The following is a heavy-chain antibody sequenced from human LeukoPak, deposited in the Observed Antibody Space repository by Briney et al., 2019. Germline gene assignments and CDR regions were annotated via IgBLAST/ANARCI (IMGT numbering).Heavy chain of an antibody. V-gene: IGHV1-2*02. Sequence: ASVKVSCKASGYTFAAHHIHWVRQAPGQGLEWMGWILPDGRDTKYSQKFQDRMTLTTDTPTNTAYMELSSLIPDDTAVYYCSGRYGPGPVWGQGTLISASP. J-gene: IGHJ4*02. CDR1: GYTFAAHH. CDR2: ILPDGRDT. CDR3: SGRYGPGPV. D-gene: IGHD3-10*01.